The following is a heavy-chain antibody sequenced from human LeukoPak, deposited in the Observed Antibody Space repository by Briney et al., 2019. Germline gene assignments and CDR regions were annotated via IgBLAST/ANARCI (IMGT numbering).Heavy chain of an antibody. Sequence: SVKVSCKASGGTFSSYAISWVRQAPGQGLEWMGGIIPIFGTANYAQKFQGRVTITADESTSTAYMELSSLRSEDTAVYYCAGPTPRVVVVPAALDYWGQGTLVTVSS. J-gene: IGHJ4*02. V-gene: IGHV1-69*13. CDR3: AGPTPRVVVVPAALDY. CDR2: IIPIFGTA. D-gene: IGHD2-2*01. CDR1: GGTFSSYA.